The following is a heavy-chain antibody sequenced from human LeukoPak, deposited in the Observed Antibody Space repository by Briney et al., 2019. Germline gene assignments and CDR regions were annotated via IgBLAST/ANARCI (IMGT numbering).Heavy chain of an antibody. V-gene: IGHV1-69*13. CDR1: GGTFSSYA. Sequence: ASVKVSCKASGGTFSSYAISWVRQAPGQGLEWMGGIIPIFGTANYAQKFQGRVTITADESTSTAYMELSSLRSEDTAVYYCARGIAAAGTLYYYYMDVWGKGTTVTISS. CDR2: IIPIFGTA. D-gene: IGHD6-13*01. J-gene: IGHJ6*03. CDR3: ARGIAAAGTLYYYYMDV.